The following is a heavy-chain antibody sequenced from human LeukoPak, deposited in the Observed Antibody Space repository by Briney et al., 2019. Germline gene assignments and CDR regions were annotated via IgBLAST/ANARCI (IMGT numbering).Heavy chain of an antibody. V-gene: IGHV4-59*01. CDR2: IYYSGST. CDR1: GGSISSYY. J-gene: IGHJ5*02. D-gene: IGHD4-17*01. CDR3: ARVLSAVTTTAGRHFDP. Sequence: PETLSLTCTVSGGSISSYYWSWIRQPPGKGLEWIGYIYYSGSTNYNPSLKSRVTISVDTSKNQFSLKLSSVTAADTAVYYCARVLSAVTTTAGRHFDPWGQGTLVTVSS.